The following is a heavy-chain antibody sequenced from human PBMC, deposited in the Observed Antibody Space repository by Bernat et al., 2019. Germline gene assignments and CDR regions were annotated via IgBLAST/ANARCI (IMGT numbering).Heavy chain of an antibody. D-gene: IGHD2-2*02. Sequence: ELQLLESGGGLVQPGGSLRLSCAASGFTVSSYAMSWVRQAPGKGLEWVSAISGCGGSTYYADSVKGRFTISRDNSKNTLYLQMNSLRAEDTDVYYFAKAQGVDCSSTSCYMRYSYYYGMDVWGQVTTVPVSS. CDR3: AKAQGVDCSSTSCYMRYSYYYGMDV. CDR2: ISGCGGST. CDR1: GFTVSSYA. V-gene: IGHV3-23*01. J-gene: IGHJ6*02.